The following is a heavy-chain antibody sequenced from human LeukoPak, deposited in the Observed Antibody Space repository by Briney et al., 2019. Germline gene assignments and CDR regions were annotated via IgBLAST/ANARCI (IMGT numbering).Heavy chain of an antibody. J-gene: IGHJ4*02. CDR3: ARSPHILTGENFDY. Sequence: ASVKVSCKASGYTFTGYYMHWVRQAPGQGLEWMGWINPNSGGTNYAQKFQGRVTMTRDTSISTAYMELSRLRSADTAVYYCARSPHILTGENFDYWGQGTLLTVS. V-gene: IGHV1-2*02. CDR2: INPNSGGT. D-gene: IGHD3-9*01. CDR1: GYTFTGYY.